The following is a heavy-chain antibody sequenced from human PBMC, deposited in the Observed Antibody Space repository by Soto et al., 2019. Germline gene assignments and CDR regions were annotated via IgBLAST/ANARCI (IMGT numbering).Heavy chain of an antibody. V-gene: IGHV3-23*01. CDR1: GFIFDTYA. J-gene: IGHJ4*01. CDR3: AKGRGRFKFGVQKFFDS. D-gene: IGHD2-8*01. CDR2: ISGSGGTT. Sequence: GGSLRRSWVASGFIFDTYAMSWVRQAPGKGLEWVSAISGSGGTTYYADSVKGRLTISRDNSKNILYLQLNSLRVEDTAVYYCAKGRGRFKFGVQKFFDSWGHVPLGTFST.